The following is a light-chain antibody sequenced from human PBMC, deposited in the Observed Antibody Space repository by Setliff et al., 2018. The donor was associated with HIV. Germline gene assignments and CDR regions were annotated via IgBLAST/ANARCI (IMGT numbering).Light chain of an antibody. CDR2: LDSDGSH. CDR3: QTWGTGIGV. J-gene: IGLJ2*01. V-gene: IGLV4-69*01. Sequence: QPVLTQSPSASASLGASVNLTCTLSSGHSVYAVAWHQQQADKGPRYLMKLDSDGSHSRGGGIPDRFSGSSSGAERSLTISSLQSEDEADYYCQTWGTGIGVFGGGTQLTVL. CDR1: SGHSVYA.